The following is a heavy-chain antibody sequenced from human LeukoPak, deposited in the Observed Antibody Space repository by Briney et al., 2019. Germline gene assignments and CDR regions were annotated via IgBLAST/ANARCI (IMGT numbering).Heavy chain of an antibody. CDR3: ARGRSPGTSMEYYYYMDV. Sequence: ASVTVSCKASGYTFTNYDINWVRQATGQGLEWMGWMNPNSGTTGYAQKFLGRVTITRNTSISTTYMELSSLRSEDTAVYYCARGRSPGTSMEYYYYMDVWGKGTTVTVPS. V-gene: IGHV1-8*03. CDR1: GYTFTNYD. CDR2: MNPNSGTT. D-gene: IGHD1-1*01. J-gene: IGHJ6*03.